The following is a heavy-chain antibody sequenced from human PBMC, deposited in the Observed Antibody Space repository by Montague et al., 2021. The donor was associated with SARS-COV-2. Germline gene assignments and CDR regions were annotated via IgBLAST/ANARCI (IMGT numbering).Heavy chain of an antibody. CDR3: ARAPIVVPGKNAFDI. CDR1: GASISSSHW. D-gene: IGHD6-19*01. CDR2: IYHTGST. J-gene: IGHJ3*02. V-gene: IGHV4-4*02. Sequence: SETLSLTCAVSGASISSSHWWSWIRQPPGKGLEWVGEIYHTGSTXXNPXXXSRVTISVDKSKNQFSLKLSSVTAADTAVYFCARAPIVVPGKNAFDIWGQGTMVTVSS.